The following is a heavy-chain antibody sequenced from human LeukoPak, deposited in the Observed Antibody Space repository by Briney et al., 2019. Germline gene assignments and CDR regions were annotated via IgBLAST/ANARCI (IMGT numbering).Heavy chain of an antibody. J-gene: IGHJ4*02. CDR1: GFTFSTYG. CDR3: ARDRSPVRGGYTLY. V-gene: IGHV3-30*03. Sequence: AGGSLRLSCAASGFTFSTYGMHWVRQAPGKGLEWVAVISFDGSNKYYADSVKGRFTISRDNSKNTLYLQMNSLRPEDTAVYFCARDRSPVRGGYTLYWGQGTLVTVSS. D-gene: IGHD5-18*01. CDR2: ISFDGSNK.